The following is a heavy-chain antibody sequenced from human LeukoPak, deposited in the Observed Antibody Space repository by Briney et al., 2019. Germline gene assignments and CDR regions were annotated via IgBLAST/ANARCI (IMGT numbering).Heavy chain of an antibody. CDR2: VLSGGNT. V-gene: IGHV3-23*01. Sequence: GGSLRLSCAASGFTFSSYAMSWVRQAPGKGLKWVSSVLSGGNTYYSDSVQGRFTISRDNSMNTLYLQMNSLRADDTAVYYCAQSRIEVLGTGAFEIWGQGTLVTVSS. CDR3: AQSRIEVLGTGAFEI. CDR1: GFTFSSYA. D-gene: IGHD2/OR15-2a*01. J-gene: IGHJ3*02.